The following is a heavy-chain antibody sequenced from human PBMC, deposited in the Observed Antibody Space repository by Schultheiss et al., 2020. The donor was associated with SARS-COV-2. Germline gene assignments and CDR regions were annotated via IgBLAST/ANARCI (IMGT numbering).Heavy chain of an antibody. CDR3: ATSATFLTGYPHYYYCYCMDV. D-gene: IGHD3-9*01. J-gene: IGHJ6*03. CDR1: GGSISSYY. Sequence: SETLSLTCTVSGGSISSYYWSWIRQPPGKGLEWIGYIYYSGSTNYNPSLQSRVTISVDTSKNQFSLKLSSVAASDTAVYYCATSATFLTGYPHYYYCYCMDVWGRGTT. CDR2: IYYSGST. V-gene: IGHV4-59*08.